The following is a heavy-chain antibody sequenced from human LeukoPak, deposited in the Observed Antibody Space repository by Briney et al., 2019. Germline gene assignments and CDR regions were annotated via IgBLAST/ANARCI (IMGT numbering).Heavy chain of an antibody. CDR2: ISGSGGST. D-gene: IGHD3-22*01. V-gene: IGHV3-23*01. Sequence: GGSLRLSCAASGFTFSSYAMSWVRQAPGKGLEWVSAISGSGGSTYYADSVKGRFTISKDNSKNTLYLQMNSLRAEDTAVYYCVYYYDSSGCYSDYWGQGTLVTVSS. CDR3: VYYYDSSGCYSDY. J-gene: IGHJ4*02. CDR1: GFTFSSYA.